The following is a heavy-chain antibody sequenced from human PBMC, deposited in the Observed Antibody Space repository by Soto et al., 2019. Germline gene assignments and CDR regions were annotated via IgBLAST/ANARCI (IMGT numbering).Heavy chain of an antibody. D-gene: IGHD4-17*01. J-gene: IGHJ6*02. V-gene: IGHV1-69*13. Sequence: ASVKVSCKASGGTFSSYAISWVRQAPGQGLEWMGGIIPIFGTANYAQKFQGRVTITADESTSTAYMELSSLRSEDTAVYYCAVGYYGDYAMDVWGQGTTVTVSS. CDR3: AVGYYGDYAMDV. CDR1: GGTFSSYA. CDR2: IIPIFGTA.